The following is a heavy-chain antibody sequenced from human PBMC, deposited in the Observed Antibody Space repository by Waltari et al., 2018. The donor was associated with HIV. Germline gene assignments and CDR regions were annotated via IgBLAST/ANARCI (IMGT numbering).Heavy chain of an antibody. CDR1: GFTFSSYS. Sequence: EVQLVESGGGLVKPGGSLRLSCAASGFTFSSYSVAWVRQAPGKGLEWVSSISSSSSHIYYADSVKGRFTISRVNAKNSLYLQMNSLRAEDTAVYYCARLGTDGAFDYWGQGTLVTVSS. CDR2: ISSSSSHI. CDR3: ARLGTDGAFDY. D-gene: IGHD3-16*01. J-gene: IGHJ4*02. V-gene: IGHV3-21*01.